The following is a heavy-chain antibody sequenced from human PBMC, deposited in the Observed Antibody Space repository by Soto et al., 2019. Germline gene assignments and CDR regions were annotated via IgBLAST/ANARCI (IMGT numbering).Heavy chain of an antibody. CDR2: IYWDDDK. D-gene: IGHD6-19*01. J-gene: IGHJ4*02. V-gene: IGHV2-5*02. Sequence: QITLKESGPTLVKPTQTLTLTCTFSGFSLSSTRMAVGWIRQPPGKALEWLARIYWDDDKRYSPFLKSRSTITKDTSKNQVVLTKSSMDPLDTARDYCAPIVVAGLEYSVDYWGQGTLVTVSS. CDR1: GFSLSSTRMA. CDR3: APIVVAGLEYSVDY.